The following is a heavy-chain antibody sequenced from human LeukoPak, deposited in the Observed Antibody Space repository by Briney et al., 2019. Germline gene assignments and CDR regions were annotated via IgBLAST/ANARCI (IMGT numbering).Heavy chain of an antibody. CDR2: IIPIFGTA. CDR3: ARGKSTSYLHSSFDY. Sequence: SVKVSCKASGGTFSSYAISWVRQAPGQGLGWMGGIIPIFGTANYAQKFQGRVTITTDESTSTAYMELSSLRSEDTAVYYCARGKSTSYLHSSFDYWGQGTLVTVSS. V-gene: IGHV1-69*05. J-gene: IGHJ4*02. D-gene: IGHD2-2*01. CDR1: GGTFSSYA.